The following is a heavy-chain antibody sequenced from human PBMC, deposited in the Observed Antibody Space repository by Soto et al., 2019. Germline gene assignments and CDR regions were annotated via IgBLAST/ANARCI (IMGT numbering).Heavy chain of an antibody. D-gene: IGHD3-16*01. J-gene: IGHJ4*02. CDR3: ATAPLIKSAGVKSSLDF. V-gene: IGHV4-34*01. CDR2: IHHSGSS. CDR1: GGSFSDHY. Sequence: PSETLSLTCAVNGGSFSDHYWTWIRQPPGKGMEWIGEIHHSGSSHYNPSFKSRATISLDTSKNQFSLDLRSVTAADTAVYYCATAPLIKSAGVKSSLDFCGQGTLVTVSS.